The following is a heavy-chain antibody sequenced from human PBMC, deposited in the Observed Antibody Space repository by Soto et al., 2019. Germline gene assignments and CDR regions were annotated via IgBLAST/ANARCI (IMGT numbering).Heavy chain of an antibody. V-gene: IGHV1-58*01. D-gene: IGHD1-26*01. CDR1: GFTFTSSA. CDR2: IVVGSGNT. CDR3: AADPYIVGATGNDY. Sequence: SVKVSCKSSGFTFTSSAVQWVRQARGQRLEWIGWIVVGSGNTNYAQKFQERVTITRDMSTSTAYMELSSLRSEDTAVYYCAADPYIVGATGNDYWGQGTLVTVSS. J-gene: IGHJ4*02.